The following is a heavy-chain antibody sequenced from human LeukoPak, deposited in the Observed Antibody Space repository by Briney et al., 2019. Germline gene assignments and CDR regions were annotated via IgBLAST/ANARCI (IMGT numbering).Heavy chain of an antibody. CDR3: ARASYSYDINGWVPFDY. CDR2: IYTSGST. V-gene: IGHV4-61*02. CDR1: GNSISSGDNY. D-gene: IGHD3-22*01. J-gene: IGHJ4*02. Sequence: SEILSLTCTVSGNSISSGDNYWSWIRQPAGKGLEWIGRIYTSGSTNYNPSLKSRVTISGDTSKNQFSLRLSSVTAADTAVYYCARASYSYDINGWVPFDYWGQGTLVTVSS.